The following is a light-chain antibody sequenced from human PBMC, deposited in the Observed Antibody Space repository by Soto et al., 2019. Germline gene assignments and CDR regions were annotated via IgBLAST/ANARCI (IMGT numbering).Light chain of an antibody. J-gene: IGLJ1*01. Sequence: QSVLTQPASVSGSPGQSITISCTGTSSDIGGYDYVSWYQQHPDKAPKLMIYEVTNRPSGVSNRFSGSKSGNTASLTISGLQAEDEADYYCSSHTSGSTRVFGTGTKLTVL. CDR3: SSHTSGSTRV. V-gene: IGLV2-14*01. CDR1: SSDIGGYDY. CDR2: EVT.